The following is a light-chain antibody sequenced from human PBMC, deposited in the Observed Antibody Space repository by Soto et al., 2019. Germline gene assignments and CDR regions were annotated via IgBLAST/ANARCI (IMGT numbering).Light chain of an antibody. Sequence: IVLTQSPATLSLSPGEIATLSCRASQSLSTFLAWYQQKPGQAPRLLIYDASNRAAGIPARFSGSGSGTDFTLTISSLDPEDFAVYYCQQRSNWPRTFGQGTTLEIK. CDR2: DAS. V-gene: IGKV3-11*01. CDR3: QQRSNWPRT. J-gene: IGKJ2*01. CDR1: QSLSTF.